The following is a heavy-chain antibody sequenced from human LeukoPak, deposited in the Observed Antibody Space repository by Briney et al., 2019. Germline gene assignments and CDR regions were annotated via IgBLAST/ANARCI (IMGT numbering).Heavy chain of an antibody. D-gene: IGHD4-17*01. Sequence: PGGSLRLSCAASGFTFSSYWMSWVRQAPGKGLEWVANIKQDGSEKYYVDSVKGRFTISRDNAKNSLYVQMNSLRAEDTAVYYCARARDYGDFDYWGQGTLVTVSS. J-gene: IGHJ4*02. V-gene: IGHV3-7*04. CDR1: GFTFSSYW. CDR2: IKQDGSEK. CDR3: ARARDYGDFDY.